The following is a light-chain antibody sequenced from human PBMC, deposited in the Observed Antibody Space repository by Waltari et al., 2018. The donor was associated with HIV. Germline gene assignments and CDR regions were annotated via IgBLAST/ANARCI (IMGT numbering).Light chain of an antibody. CDR3: ATWDGSLSGGV. J-gene: IGLJ2*01. Sequence: QSVLTQSPSASGPPGPRATISCSATSPNIARYAVNWYQPLPGTAPNLLIYSDNQRPSGVPDRFSGSKSGTSASLAISGLQSEDEAEYYCATWDGSLSGGVFGGGTKLTVL. CDR2: SDN. CDR1: SPNIARYA. V-gene: IGLV1-44*01.